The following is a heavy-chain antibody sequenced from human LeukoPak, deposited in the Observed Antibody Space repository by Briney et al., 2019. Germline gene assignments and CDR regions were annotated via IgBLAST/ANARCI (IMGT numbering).Heavy chain of an antibody. CDR3: ATDYGDYVGHVVPFDY. J-gene: IGHJ4*02. CDR2: IYHSGST. CDR1: GGSISSGGYY. V-gene: IGHV4-30-2*01. Sequence: SETLSLTCTVSGGSISSGGYYWSWIRQPPGKGLEWIGYIYHSGSTYYNPSLKSRVTISVDRSKNQFSLKLSSVTAADTAVYYCATDYGDYVGHVVPFDYWGQGTLVTVSS. D-gene: IGHD4-17*01.